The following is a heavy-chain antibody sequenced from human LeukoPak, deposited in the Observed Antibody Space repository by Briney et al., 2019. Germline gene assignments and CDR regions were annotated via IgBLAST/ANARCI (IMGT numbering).Heavy chain of an antibody. CDR1: GFTFSSFW. CDR3: ARERARLLEWVDY. V-gene: IGHV3-74*01. J-gene: IGHJ4*02. CDR2: INNDGSTA. Sequence: GGSLRLSCAASGFTFSSFWMHWVRQAPGKGLVWVSRINNDGSTASYADSVKGRVTISRDNAKNTLYLQTNSLRAEDTAVYYCARERARLLEWVDYWGQGTLVTVSS. D-gene: IGHD3-3*01.